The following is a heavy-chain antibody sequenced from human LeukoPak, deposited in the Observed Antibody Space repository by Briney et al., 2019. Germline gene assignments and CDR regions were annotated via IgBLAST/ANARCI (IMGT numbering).Heavy chain of an antibody. CDR2: INPNDGDT. D-gene: IGHD2-2*01. J-gene: IGHJ4*02. Sequence: ASVKVSCKASGYTFTDYYMHWVRQAPGQGFEWMGWINPNDGDTNYAQKFQGRVTMTRDTSISTAHMEVSRLRSGDTAVYYCARANFLYCSSTTCLFDYWGQGTLVTVSS. CDR3: ARANFLYCSSTTCLFDY. V-gene: IGHV1-2*02. CDR1: GYTFTDYY.